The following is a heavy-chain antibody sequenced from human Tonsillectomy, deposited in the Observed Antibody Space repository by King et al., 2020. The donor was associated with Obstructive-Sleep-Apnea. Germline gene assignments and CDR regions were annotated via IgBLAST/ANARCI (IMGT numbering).Heavy chain of an antibody. CDR3: AKVYGSGSYWHPPDLYYFDY. CDR1: GFTFSSYG. J-gene: IGHJ4*02. CDR2: ISYDGSNK. Sequence: VQLVESGGGVVQPGRSLRLSCAASGFTFSSYGMHWVRQAPGKGLEWVAVISYDGSNKYYADSVKGRFTISRDNSKNTLYLQMNSLRAEDTAVYYCAKVYGSGSYWHPPDLYYFDYWGQGTLVTVSS. D-gene: IGHD3-10*01. V-gene: IGHV3-30*18.